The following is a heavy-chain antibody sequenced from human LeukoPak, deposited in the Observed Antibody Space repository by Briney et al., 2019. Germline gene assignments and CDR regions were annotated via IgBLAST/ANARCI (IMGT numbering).Heavy chain of an antibody. CDR3: AKEKEAAGITFFDY. J-gene: IGHJ4*02. V-gene: IGHV3-7*03. CDR1: GFTFSSYW. CDR2: IKQDGSEK. Sequence: GGSLRLSCAASGFTFSSYWMSWVRQAPGKGLEWVANIKQDGSEKYYVDSVKGRFTISRDNAKNSLYLQMNSLRAEDTAVYYCAKEKEAAGITFFDYWGQGTLVTVSS. D-gene: IGHD6-13*01.